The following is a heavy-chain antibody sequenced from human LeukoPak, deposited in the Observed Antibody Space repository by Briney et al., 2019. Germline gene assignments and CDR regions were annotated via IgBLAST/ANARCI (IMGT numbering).Heavy chain of an antibody. CDR1: GGSISISSYY. V-gene: IGHV4-39*07. D-gene: IGHD2-15*01. Sequence: SETLSLTCTVSGGSISISSYYWSWIRQPPGKGLEWIGEINHSGSTNYNPSLKSRVTISVDTSKNQFSLKLSSVTAADTAVYYCARGPRIVVVVAATLPHAFDIWGQGTMVTVFS. CDR3: ARGPRIVVVVAATLPHAFDI. J-gene: IGHJ3*02. CDR2: INHSGST.